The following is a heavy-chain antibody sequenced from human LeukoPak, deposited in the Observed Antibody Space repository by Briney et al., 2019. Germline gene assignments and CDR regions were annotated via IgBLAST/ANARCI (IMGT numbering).Heavy chain of an antibody. CDR2: IYYSGST. J-gene: IGHJ4*02. D-gene: IGHD3-22*01. CDR3: ARAPDYYDSSGYYYYFDY. CDR1: GGSISSGDYY. Sequence: PPETLSLTCTVSGGSISSGDYYWSWIRQPPGKGLEWIGYIYYSGSTYYNPSLKSRVTISVDTSKNQFSLKLSSVTAADTAVYYCARAPDYYDSSGYYYYFDYWGQGTLVTVSS. V-gene: IGHV4-30-4*01.